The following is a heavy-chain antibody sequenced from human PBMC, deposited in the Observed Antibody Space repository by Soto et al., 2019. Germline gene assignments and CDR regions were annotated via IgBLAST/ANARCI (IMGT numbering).Heavy chain of an antibody. D-gene: IGHD1-26*01. Sequence: PGGSLRLSCAASGFTFSSYAMSWVRQAPGKGLEWVSAISGSGGSTYYADSVKGRFTISRDNSKNTLYLQMNSLRAEDTAVYYCAKDEYSGSHDYYYYYGMDVWGQGTTVTVSS. CDR1: GFTFSSYA. J-gene: IGHJ6*02. V-gene: IGHV3-23*01. CDR3: AKDEYSGSHDYYYYYGMDV. CDR2: ISGSGGST.